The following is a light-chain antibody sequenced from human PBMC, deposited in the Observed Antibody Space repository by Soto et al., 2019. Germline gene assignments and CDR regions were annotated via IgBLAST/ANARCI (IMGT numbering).Light chain of an antibody. CDR3: QQYNNYWT. J-gene: IGKJ1*01. Sequence: DIQMTQSPSTLSASVGDRVTITCRASQSISSWLAWYQQKPGKAPKLLIYDASNLESGVPSRFSGSGSGTEFSLTISSLQSDDFATYYCQQYNNYWTFGQGTRVEIK. CDR2: DAS. V-gene: IGKV1-5*01. CDR1: QSISSW.